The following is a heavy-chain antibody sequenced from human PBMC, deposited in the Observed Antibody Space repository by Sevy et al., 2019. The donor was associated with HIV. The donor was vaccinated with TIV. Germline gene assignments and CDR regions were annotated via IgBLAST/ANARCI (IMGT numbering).Heavy chain of an antibody. V-gene: IGHV4-61*01. CDR2: VFYFGST. Sequence: SETLSLTCSVSAMSVSSANDYWTWIRQPPGKGLEWIGHVFYFGSTNYNPSLKSRVSMSVDTSKNQFSLKLNSVTAADTAVYYCARSTVKVPAGTVDYWGQGTLVNVSS. CDR3: ARSTVKVPAGTVDY. J-gene: IGHJ4*02. CDR1: AMSVSSANDY. D-gene: IGHD2-2*01.